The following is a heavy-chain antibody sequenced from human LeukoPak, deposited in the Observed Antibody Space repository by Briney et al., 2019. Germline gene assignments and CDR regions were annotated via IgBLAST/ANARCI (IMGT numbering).Heavy chain of an antibody. J-gene: IGHJ3*02. D-gene: IGHD3-22*01. CDR2: ISSSGSTI. CDR1: GFTFSDYY. Sequence: PGGSLRLSCAASGFTFSDYYMSWIRQAPGKGLEWVSYISSSGSTIYYADSVKGRFTISRDNAKNSLYLQMNSQRAEDTAVYYCARARSITMIVVDAFDIWGQGTMVTVSS. CDR3: ARARSITMIVVDAFDI. V-gene: IGHV3-11*01.